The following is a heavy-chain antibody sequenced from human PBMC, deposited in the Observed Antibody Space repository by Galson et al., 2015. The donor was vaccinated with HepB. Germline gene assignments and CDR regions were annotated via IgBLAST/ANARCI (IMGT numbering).Heavy chain of an antibody. Sequence: SVKVSCKASGGTFTNYAFSWVRQAPGQGLEWMGGIIPIFGTTDYAQRFLGRLTITADESTSTAYMELSSLRSEDTAVYYCARCPTWRIVGTINGGTEAYYYYMDVWGKGTTVTVSS. V-gene: IGHV1-69*13. J-gene: IGHJ6*03. D-gene: IGHD1-26*01. CDR2: IIPIFGTT. CDR3: ARCPTWRIVGTINGGTEAYYYYMDV. CDR1: GGTFTNYA.